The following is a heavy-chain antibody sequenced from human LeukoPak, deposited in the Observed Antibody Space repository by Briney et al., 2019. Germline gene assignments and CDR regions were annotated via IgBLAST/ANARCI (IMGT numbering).Heavy chain of an antibody. Sequence: PGGSLRLSCAASGFTFNTYKMNWVRQAPGKGLEWVSSISSSSSYIYYADSVKGRFTISRDNAKNSLYLQMNSLRAEDTAVYYCARGRLGYGGNSGQFDYWGQGTLVTVSS. CDR1: GFTFNTYK. V-gene: IGHV3-21*01. CDR3: ARGRLGYGGNSGQFDY. D-gene: IGHD4-23*01. J-gene: IGHJ4*02. CDR2: ISSSSSYI.